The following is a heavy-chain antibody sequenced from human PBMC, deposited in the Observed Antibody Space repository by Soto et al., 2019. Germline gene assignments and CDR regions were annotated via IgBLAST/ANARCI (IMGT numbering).Heavy chain of an antibody. D-gene: IGHD6-13*01. CDR1: GGTFSSYT. Sequence: QVQLVQSGAEVKKPGSSVKVSCKASGGTFSSYTISWVRQAPGQGLEWTGRIIPILGIANYGQKFQGRVTIPADRPTSTASMELSSLRSEDTSVYYCARSSSSGNLGGFDPWGQGTLVTPSS. V-gene: IGHV1-69*02. CDR3: ARSSSSGNLGGFDP. CDR2: IIPILGIA. J-gene: IGHJ5*02.